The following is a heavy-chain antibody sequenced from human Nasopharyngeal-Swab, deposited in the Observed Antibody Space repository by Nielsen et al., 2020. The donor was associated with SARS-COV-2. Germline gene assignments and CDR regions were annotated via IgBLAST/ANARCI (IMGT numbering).Heavy chain of an antibody. J-gene: IGHJ4*02. CDR3: PRAHYDYVWGTYRDY. CDR2: INHSGST. V-gene: IGHV4-34*01. D-gene: IGHD3-16*02. Sequence: SETLSLTCAVYGGSFSGYYWSWIRQPPGKGLEWIGEINHSGSTNYNPSLKSRVTISVDTSKNQFSLKLSSVTAADTAVYYCPRAHYDYVWGTYRDYWGQGTLVTVSS. CDR1: GGSFSGYY.